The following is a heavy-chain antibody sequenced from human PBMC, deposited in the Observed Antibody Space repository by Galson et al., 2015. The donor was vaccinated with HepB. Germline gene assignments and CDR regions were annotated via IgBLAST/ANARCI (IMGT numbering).Heavy chain of an antibody. CDR3: ARDLWTTVTSPDPSFDY. CDR2: ISYDGSNK. CDR1: GFTFSSYA. Sequence: SLRLSCAASGFTFSSYAMHWVRQAPGKGLEWVAVISYDGSNKYYADSVKGRFTISRDNSKNTLYLQMNNLRAEDTAVYYCARDLWTTVTSPDPSFDYWGQGTLVTVSS. J-gene: IGHJ4*02. V-gene: IGHV3-30*04. D-gene: IGHD4-17*01.